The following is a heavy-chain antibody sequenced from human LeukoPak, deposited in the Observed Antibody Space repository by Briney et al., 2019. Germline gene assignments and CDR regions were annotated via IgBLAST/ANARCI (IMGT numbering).Heavy chain of an antibody. CDR1: GFTFSSYG. CDR3: AVRGSQIN. V-gene: IGHV3-30*02. Sequence: GGSLRLSCAASGFTFSSYGMHWVRQAPGKGLEWVAFIRFDGTNKYYADSVKGRFTISRDNSKNTLYLQMNSLKAEDTAVYYCAVRGSQINWGQGTLVTVSS. CDR2: IRFDGTNK. J-gene: IGHJ4*02.